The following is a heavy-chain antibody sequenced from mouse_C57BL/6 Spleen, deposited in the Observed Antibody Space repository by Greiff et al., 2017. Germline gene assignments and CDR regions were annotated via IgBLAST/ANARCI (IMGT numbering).Heavy chain of an antibody. CDR1: GFNIKDAY. V-gene: IGHV14-4*01. CDR3: TTSGSSSAWFAY. D-gene: IGHD1-1*01. Sequence: VQLQQSGAELVRPGASVKLSCTASGFNIKDAYMHWVKQRPEQGLEWIGRIDPENGDTEYASKFQGKATITADTSSNTAYLQLSSLTSEDTAVYCSTTSGSSSAWFAYWGQGTLVTVSA. CDR2: IDPENGDT. J-gene: IGHJ3*01.